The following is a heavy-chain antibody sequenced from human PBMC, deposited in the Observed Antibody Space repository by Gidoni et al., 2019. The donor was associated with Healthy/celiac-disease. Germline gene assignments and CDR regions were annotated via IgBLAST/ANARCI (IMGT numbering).Heavy chain of an antibody. CDR1: GFTFGDYA. CDR2: IRSKAYGGTT. Sequence: EVQLVESGGGLVQPGRSLRLSCTASGFTFGDYAMSWFRQAPGKGLEWVGFIRSKAYGGTTEYAASVKGRFTISRDDSKSIAYLQMNSLKTEDTAVYYCTSGYYYDSSGYPFDYWGQGTLVTVSS. J-gene: IGHJ4*02. V-gene: IGHV3-49*03. D-gene: IGHD3-22*01. CDR3: TSGYYYDSSGYPFDY.